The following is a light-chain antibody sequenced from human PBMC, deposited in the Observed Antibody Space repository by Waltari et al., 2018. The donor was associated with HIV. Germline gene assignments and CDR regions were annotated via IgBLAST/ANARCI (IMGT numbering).Light chain of an antibody. Sequence: QSVLTQPPSATASPRQRVTIPCSGSSANIGSNYVNWYQQLPGTAPKLLIYRNNQRPSGVPDRFSGSKSGTSASLAISGLRSEDEADYYCAAWDDSLSGGFGGGTKLTVL. J-gene: IGLJ3*02. CDR3: AAWDDSLSGG. CDR2: RNN. V-gene: IGLV1-47*01. CDR1: SANIGSNY.